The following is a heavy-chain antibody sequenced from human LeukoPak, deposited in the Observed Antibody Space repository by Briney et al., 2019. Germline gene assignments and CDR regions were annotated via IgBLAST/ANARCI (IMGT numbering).Heavy chain of an antibody. CDR3: ARDVEITIFGVGDRGY. Sequence: ASVKVSCKASGYTFTGYYMHWVRQAPGQGLEWMGWINPNSGGTNYAQEFQGRVTMTRDTSISTAYMELSRLRSDDTAAYYCARDVEITIFGVGDRGYWGQGTLVTVSS. V-gene: IGHV1-2*02. D-gene: IGHD3-3*01. J-gene: IGHJ4*02. CDR1: GYTFTGYY. CDR2: INPNSGGT.